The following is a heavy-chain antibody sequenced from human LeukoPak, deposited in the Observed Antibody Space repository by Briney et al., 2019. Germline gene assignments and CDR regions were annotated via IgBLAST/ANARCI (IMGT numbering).Heavy chain of an antibody. Sequence: SETLSLTCTVSGDSISSGDYYWSWIRQPPGKGLEWIGYIYYSGSTHYNPSLKSRVTISVDTSKNQFSLKLSSVTAADTAVYYCARATVYSGSFDYWGQGTLVTVSS. CDR2: IYYSGST. D-gene: IGHD1-26*01. J-gene: IGHJ4*02. V-gene: IGHV4-30-4*01. CDR3: ARATVYSGSFDY. CDR1: GDSISSGDYY.